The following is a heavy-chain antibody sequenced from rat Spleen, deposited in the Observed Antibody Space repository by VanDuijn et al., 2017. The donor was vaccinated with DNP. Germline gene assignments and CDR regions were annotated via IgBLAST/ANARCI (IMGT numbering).Heavy chain of an antibody. D-gene: IGHD1-12*01. J-gene: IGHJ4*01. CDR2: INPDGSST. CDR3: ARHRTIMPYYYAMDA. V-gene: IGHV5-35*01. CDR1: GFIFSNYW. Sequence: EVQLVESGGGPVQPGRSLKLSCVASGFIFSNYWMTWIRQAPGKGLEWVATINPDGSSTNYPDTVKGRFVISKDNAKNSGYLQMNSLRSEDTATYYCARHRTIMPYYYAMDAWGQGASVTVSS.